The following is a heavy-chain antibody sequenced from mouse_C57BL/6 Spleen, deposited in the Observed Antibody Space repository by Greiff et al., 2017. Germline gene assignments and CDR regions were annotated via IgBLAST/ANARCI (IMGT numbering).Heavy chain of an antibody. CDR3: TRYSWDTWFAY. J-gene: IGHJ3*01. V-gene: IGHV1-15*01. D-gene: IGHD4-1*01. CDR1: GYTFTDYE. Sequence: QVQLQQSGAELVRPGASVTLSCKASGYTFTDYEMHWVKQTPVHGLEWIGAIDPETGGTAYNQKFKGKAILTADKSSSTAYMELRSLTSEDSAVYYYTRYSWDTWFAYWGQGTLVTVSA. CDR2: IDPETGGT.